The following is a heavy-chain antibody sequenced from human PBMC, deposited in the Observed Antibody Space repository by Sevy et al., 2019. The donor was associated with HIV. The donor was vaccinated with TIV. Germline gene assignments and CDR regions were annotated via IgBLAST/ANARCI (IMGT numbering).Heavy chain of an antibody. Sequence: GGSLRLSYAASGFTFSSYNMNWVRQAPGKGLEWVSSISSSSSYIYYVDSVKGRFTISRDNAKNSLYLQMNSLRAEDTAVYYCARDVLPAATFYGMDVWGQGTTVTVSS. CDR2: ISSSSSYI. CDR1: GFTFSSYN. CDR3: ARDVLPAATFYGMDV. D-gene: IGHD2-2*01. V-gene: IGHV3-21*01. J-gene: IGHJ6*02.